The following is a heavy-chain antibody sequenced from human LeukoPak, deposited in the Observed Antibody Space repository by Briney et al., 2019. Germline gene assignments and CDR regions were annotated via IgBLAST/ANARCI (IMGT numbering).Heavy chain of an antibody. V-gene: IGHV3-21*01. J-gene: IGHJ6*03. Sequence: TGGSLRLSCATSGYDMNWVRQAPGKGLEWVSSISNRSNYIYYADSVKGRFTVSRDNARNSLYLQMDSLRAEDTAVYYCARVPYESPVYPHYYYMDVWGKGTTVTVSS. CDR1: GYD. CDR2: ISNRSNYI. CDR3: ARVPYESPVYPHYYYMDV. D-gene: IGHD3-22*01.